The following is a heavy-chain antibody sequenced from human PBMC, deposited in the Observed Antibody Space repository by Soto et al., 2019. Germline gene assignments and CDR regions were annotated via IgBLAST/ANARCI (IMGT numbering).Heavy chain of an antibody. V-gene: IGHV4-34*01. CDR2: INHSGST. CDR1: GGSFSGYY. J-gene: IGHJ4*02. CDR3: ARIQSGDFDY. D-gene: IGHD2-15*01. Sequence: SETLSLTCAVYGGSFSGYYWSWIRQPPGKGLEWIGEINHSGSTNYNPPLKSRVTISVDTSKNQFSLKLSSVTAADTAVYYCARIQSGDFDYWGQGTLVTVSS.